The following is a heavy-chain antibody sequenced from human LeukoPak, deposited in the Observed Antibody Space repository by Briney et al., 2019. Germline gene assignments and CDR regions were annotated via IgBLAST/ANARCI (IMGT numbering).Heavy chain of an antibody. Sequence: KSGASLRLSCAASGFTFSSYSMNRVRQAPGKGLEWVSSISSSSSYIYYADSVKGRFTISRDNAKNSLYLQMNSLRAEDTAVYYCARALTDAFDIWGQGTMVTVSS. CDR2: ISSSSSYI. CDR3: ARALTDAFDI. J-gene: IGHJ3*02. CDR1: GFTFSSYS. V-gene: IGHV3-21*01.